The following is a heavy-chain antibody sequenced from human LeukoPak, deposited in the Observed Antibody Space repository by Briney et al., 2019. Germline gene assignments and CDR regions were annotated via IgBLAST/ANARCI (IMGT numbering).Heavy chain of an antibody. CDR1: GGSISSYY. D-gene: IGHD5-18*01. J-gene: IGHJ3*02. V-gene: IGHV4-59*08. Sequence: SETLSLTCTVSGGSISSYYWSWIRQPPGKGLEWIGYIYYSGSTNYNPSLKSRVTISVDTSKNQFSLKLSSVTAADTAVYYCASIPLNTAGDDAFDIWGQGAMVTVSS. CDR2: IYYSGST. CDR3: ASIPLNTAGDDAFDI.